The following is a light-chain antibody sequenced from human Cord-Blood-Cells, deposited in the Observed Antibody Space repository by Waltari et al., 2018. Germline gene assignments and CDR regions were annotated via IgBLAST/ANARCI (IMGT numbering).Light chain of an antibody. CDR1: SPTIGSKT. Sequence: QSVLTQPPSASGTPGQRVTTPCSGSSPTIGSKTVNWYQQLPGTAPKLLIYTNNQRPSGVPDRFSGSKSGTSASLAISGLQSEDEADYYCAAWDDSLNGWVFGGGTKLTVL. CDR2: TNN. V-gene: IGLV1-44*01. CDR3: AAWDDSLNGWV. J-gene: IGLJ3*02.